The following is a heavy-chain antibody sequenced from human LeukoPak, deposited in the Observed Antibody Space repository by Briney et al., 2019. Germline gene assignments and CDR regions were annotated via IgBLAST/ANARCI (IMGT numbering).Heavy chain of an antibody. J-gene: IGHJ4*02. V-gene: IGHV3-23*01. D-gene: IGHD3-22*01. CDR3: ARDRLGYYDSSGYPYYFDY. CDR2: ISGSGGST. CDR1: GFTFSSYA. Sequence: GGSLRLSCAASGFTFSSYAMSWVRQAPGKGLEWVSAISGSGGSTYYADSVKGRFTISRDNSKNTLYLQMNSLRAEDTAVYYCARDRLGYYDSSGYPYYFDYWGQGTLVTVSS.